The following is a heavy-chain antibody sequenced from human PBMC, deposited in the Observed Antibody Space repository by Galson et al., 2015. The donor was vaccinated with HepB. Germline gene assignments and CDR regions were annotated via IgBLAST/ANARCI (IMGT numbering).Heavy chain of an antibody. J-gene: IGHJ5*02. Sequence: ASVKVSCKASGYTFTSYGISWVRQAPGQGLEWMGWISAYNGNTNYAQQLQGRVTMTTGTSTTTAYMELRSLRSDDTAVYYCARDLLRGYCSSASCTRFDPWGQGTLVTVSS. V-gene: IGHV1-18*01. CDR1: GYTFTSYG. CDR3: ARDLLRGYCSSASCTRFDP. D-gene: IGHD2-2*03. CDR2: ISAYNGNT.